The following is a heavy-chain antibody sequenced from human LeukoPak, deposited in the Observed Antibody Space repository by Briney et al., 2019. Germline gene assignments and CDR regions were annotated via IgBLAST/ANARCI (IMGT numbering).Heavy chain of an antibody. CDR2: INAGNGNT. CDR3: ARDRSGWYFSFFDY. Sequence: ASVKVSCKASGYTFTSYAMHWVRQAPGQRLEWMGWINAGNGNTKYSQKFQGRVTITRDTSASTAYMELCSLRSEDTAVYYCARDRSGWYFSFFDYWGQGTLVTVSS. V-gene: IGHV1-3*01. J-gene: IGHJ4*02. D-gene: IGHD6-19*01. CDR1: GYTFTSYA.